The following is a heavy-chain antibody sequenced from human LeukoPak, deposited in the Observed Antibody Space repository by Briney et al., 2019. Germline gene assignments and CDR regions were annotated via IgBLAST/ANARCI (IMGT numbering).Heavy chain of an antibody. V-gene: IGHV1-2*02. CDR1: GYTFTDYN. J-gene: IGHJ4*02. Sequence: ASVKVSCKASGYTFTDYNLHWVRQAPGEGVEWMGWINPKSGGTKFAQKHQGGVTMTADTSIDTAYLELSNLRSDDTAIYYCARSSSGWPLYFDCWGQGTLVTVSS. CDR2: INPKSGGT. CDR3: ARSSSGWPLYFDC. D-gene: IGHD6-19*01.